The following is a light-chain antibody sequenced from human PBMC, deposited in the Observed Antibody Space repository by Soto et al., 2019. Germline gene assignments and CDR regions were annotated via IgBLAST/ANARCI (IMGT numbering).Light chain of an antibody. CDR2: KAS. Sequence: DIPMSQSPSTLSGSVGDRVTITCRASQTISSWLAWYQQKPGKAPKLLIYKASTLKSGVPSRFSGSGSGTAFTLTISSLQADDFATYYCQHYNSYSEAFGQGTKVELK. V-gene: IGKV1-5*03. CDR1: QTISSW. J-gene: IGKJ1*01. CDR3: QHYNSYSEA.